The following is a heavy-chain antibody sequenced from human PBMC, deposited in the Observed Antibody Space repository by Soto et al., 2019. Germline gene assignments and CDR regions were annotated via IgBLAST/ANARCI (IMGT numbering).Heavy chain of an antibody. J-gene: IGHJ3*02. CDR1: GGGVSSNSDA. V-gene: IGHV6-1*01. Sequence: SQTLSLTYAISGGGVSSNSDAWNWIRQSPSRGLEWLGRTYYRSKWYNDYAVSVKSRITINPDTSRNQFSLQLNSVTPEDTAVYYCARDHFMVRAVIITYGPTEAFDIWGQGTMVTVSS. D-gene: IGHD3-10*01. CDR2: TYYRSKWYN. CDR3: ARDHFMVRAVIITYGPTEAFDI.